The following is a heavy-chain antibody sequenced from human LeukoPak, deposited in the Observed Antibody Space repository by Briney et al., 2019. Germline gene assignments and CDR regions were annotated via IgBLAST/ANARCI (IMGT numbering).Heavy chain of an antibody. CDR1: GFTFSSYA. J-gene: IGHJ4*02. Sequence: GGSLRLSCAASGFTFSSYAMSWVRQAPGKGLEWVSAISGSGGSTYYADSVKGRFTISRDNSKNTLYLQMNSLRAENTAVYYCAKGRGKYLYYFDYWGQGTLVTVSS. D-gene: IGHD1-26*01. CDR3: AKGRGKYLYYFDY. CDR2: ISGSGGST. V-gene: IGHV3-23*01.